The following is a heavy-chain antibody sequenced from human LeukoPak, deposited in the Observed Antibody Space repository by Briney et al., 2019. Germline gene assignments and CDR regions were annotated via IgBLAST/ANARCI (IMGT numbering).Heavy chain of an antibody. J-gene: IGHJ5*02. CDR3: ATGSQWLVPQRWFDP. Sequence: QSGGSLRLSCAASGFTFSSYGMHWVRQAPGKGLEWVAFIRYDGSNKYYADSVKGRFTISRDNSKNILYLQMNSLRTEDTAVYYCATGSQWLVPQRWFDPWGQGTLVTVSS. V-gene: IGHV3-30*02. CDR2: IRYDGSNK. D-gene: IGHD6-19*01. CDR1: GFTFSSYG.